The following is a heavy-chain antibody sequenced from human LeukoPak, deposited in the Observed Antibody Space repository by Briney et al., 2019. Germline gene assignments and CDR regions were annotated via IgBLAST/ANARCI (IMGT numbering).Heavy chain of an antibody. J-gene: IGHJ4*02. CDR2: ISYSATII. V-gene: IGHV3-11*01. Sequence: GGSLRLSCAASGFTLNDYYMSWIRQAPGKGLEWISYISYSATIIEYADSVKGRFTISRDNSKNTLYLQMNSLRAEDTAVYYCAKAQLLWFGELFDYWGQGTLVTVSS. CDR1: GFTLNDYY. CDR3: AKAQLLWFGELFDY. D-gene: IGHD3-10*01.